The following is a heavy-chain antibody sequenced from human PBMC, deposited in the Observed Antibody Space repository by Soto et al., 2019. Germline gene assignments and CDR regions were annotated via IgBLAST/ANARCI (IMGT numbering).Heavy chain of an antibody. CDR2: ISWNSGSI. J-gene: IGHJ4*02. CDR3: AKDMDGRGDIVVVPAAGPFDY. V-gene: IGHV3-9*01. D-gene: IGHD2-2*01. CDR1: GFTFDDYA. Sequence: GGSLRLSCAASGFTFDDYAMHWVRQAPGKGLEWVSGISWNSGSIGYADSVKGRFTISRDNAKNSLYLQMNSLRAEDTALYYCAKDMDGRGDIVVVPAAGPFDYWGQGTLVTVSS.